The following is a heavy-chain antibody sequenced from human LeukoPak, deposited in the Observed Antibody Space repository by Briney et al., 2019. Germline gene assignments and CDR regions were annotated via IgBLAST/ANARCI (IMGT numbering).Heavy chain of an antibody. V-gene: IGHV4-59*08. CDR1: GGSISSYY. D-gene: IGHD6-13*01. CDR3: AGHIAAAGPFDY. J-gene: IGHJ4*02. CDR2: IYYSGST. Sequence: SETLSLTCTVSGGSISSYYWSWIRQPPGKGLEWIGYIYYSGSTNYNPSLKSRVTISVDTSKNQFSLKLSSVTAADTAVYYCAGHIAAAGPFDYWGQGTLVTVSS.